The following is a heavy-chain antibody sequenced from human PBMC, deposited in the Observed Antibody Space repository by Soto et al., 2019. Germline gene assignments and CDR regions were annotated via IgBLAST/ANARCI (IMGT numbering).Heavy chain of an antibody. J-gene: IGHJ6*02. D-gene: IGHD1-26*01. V-gene: IGHV3-23*01. CDR3: AKYDSYCSGKNYYYLGMDV. Sequence: GRSLTLACVPSRLTFSSYAMSLVRKAPGTGLEWVSAITGNGSNKYYADSVKGRFTISRDNSKNTLYLQMNSLRPEDTAVYSCAKYDSYCSGKNYYYLGMDVWGQGTTVTVS. CDR1: RLTFSSYA. CDR2: ITGNGSNK.